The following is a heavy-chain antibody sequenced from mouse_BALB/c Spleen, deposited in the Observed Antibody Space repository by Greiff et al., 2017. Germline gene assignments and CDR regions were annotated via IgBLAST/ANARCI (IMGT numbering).Heavy chain of an antibody. D-gene: IGHD2-14*01. CDR1: GYSFTGYF. V-gene: IGHV1-20*02. CDR3: ARGGYERREGFAY. CDR2: INPYNGDT. Sequence: EVQLQQSGPELVKPGASVKISCKASGYSFTGYFMNWVMQSHGKSLEWIGRINPYNGDTFYNQKFKGKATLTVDKSSSTAHMELRSLASEDSAVYYCARGGYERREGFAYWGQGTLVTVSA. J-gene: IGHJ3*01.